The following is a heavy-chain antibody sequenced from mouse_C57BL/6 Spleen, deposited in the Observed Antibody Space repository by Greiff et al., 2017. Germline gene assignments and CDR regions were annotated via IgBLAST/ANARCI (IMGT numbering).Heavy chain of an antibody. D-gene: IGHD2-5*01. CDR1: GFTFSSYG. Sequence: EVKLVESGGDLVKPGGSLKLSCAASGFTFSSYGMSWVRQTPDKRLAWVATISSGGSYTYYPDSVKGRFTISRDNAKNTLYLQMSSLKSEDTAMYYCARHTYYSNSGGWYFDVWGTGTTVTVSS. CDR3: ARHTYYSNSGGWYFDV. J-gene: IGHJ1*03. V-gene: IGHV5-6*01. CDR2: ISSGGSYT.